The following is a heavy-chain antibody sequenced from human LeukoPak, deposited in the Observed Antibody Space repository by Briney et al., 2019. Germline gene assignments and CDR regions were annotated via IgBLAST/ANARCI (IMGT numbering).Heavy chain of an antibody. CDR2: IGTAGEI. D-gene: IGHD6-13*01. V-gene: IGHV3-13*01. Sequence: PGGSLRLSCAACGFTFSSYDMHWVRQATGNGLEWVSGIGTAGEIYYPGSVKGRFTISRENAKNSLYLQMNSLRAGDTAVYYCARAAYSSTWYSRYFDLWGRGTLVTVSS. CDR1: GFTFSSYD. J-gene: IGHJ2*01. CDR3: ARAAYSSTWYSRYFDL.